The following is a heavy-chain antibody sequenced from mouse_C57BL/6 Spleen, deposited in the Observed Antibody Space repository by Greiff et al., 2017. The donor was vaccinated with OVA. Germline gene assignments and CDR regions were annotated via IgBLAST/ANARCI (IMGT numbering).Heavy chain of an antibody. D-gene: IGHD1-1*01. V-gene: IGHV1-7*01. J-gene: IGHJ4*01. CDR2: INPSSGYT. CDR1: GYTFTSYW. Sequence: VQLQQSGAELAKPGASVKLSCKASGYTFTSYWMHWVKQRTGPGLEWIGYINPSSGYTKYNQKFKDKATLTADKSSSTAYMQLSSLTYEDSAVYYCARGTTVVAMDYWGQGTSVTVSS. CDR3: ARGTTVVAMDY.